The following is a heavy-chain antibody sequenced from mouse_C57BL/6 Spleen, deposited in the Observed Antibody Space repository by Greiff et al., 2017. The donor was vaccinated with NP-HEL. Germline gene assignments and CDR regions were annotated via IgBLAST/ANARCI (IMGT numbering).Heavy chain of an antibody. CDR1: GYTFTSYW. Sequence: QVQLKQPGAELVKPGASVKLSCKASGYTFTSYWMHWVKQRPGQGLEWIGMIHPNSGSTNYNEKFKSKATLTVDKSSSTAYMQLSSLTSEDSAVYYCARGVYYYGSSPYYFDYWGQGTTLTVSS. CDR2: IHPNSGST. CDR3: ARGVYYYGSSPYYFDY. V-gene: IGHV1-64*01. D-gene: IGHD1-1*01. J-gene: IGHJ2*01.